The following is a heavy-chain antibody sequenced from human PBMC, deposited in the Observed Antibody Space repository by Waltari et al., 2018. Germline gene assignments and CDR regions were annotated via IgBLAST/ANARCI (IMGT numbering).Heavy chain of an antibody. V-gene: IGHV1-69*05. CDR1: GGTFRSYA. D-gene: IGHD1-26*01. CDR2: IIPILGTA. CDR3: AREVIVGATESYFDY. J-gene: IGHJ4*02. Sequence: QVQLVQSGAEVKKPGSSVKVSCKASGGTFRSYAISWVRKAPGQGLEWMGGIIPILGTANYAQKFQGRVTITTDESTSTAYMELSSLRSEDTAVYYCAREVIVGATESYFDYWGQGTLVTVSS.